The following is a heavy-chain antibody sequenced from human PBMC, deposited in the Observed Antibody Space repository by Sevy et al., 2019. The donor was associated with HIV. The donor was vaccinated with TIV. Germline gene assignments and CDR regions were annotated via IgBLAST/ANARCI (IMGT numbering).Heavy chain of an antibody. CDR3: AREGGKTLWFGDLYGMDV. CDR1: GYTFTSYG. CDR2: ISAYNGNT. D-gene: IGHD3-10*01. J-gene: IGHJ6*02. V-gene: IGHV1-18*01. Sequence: ASMKVSCKASGYTFTSYGISWVRQAPGQGLEWMGWISAYNGNTNYAQKLQGRVTMTTDTSTSTAYMELRSLRSDDTAVYYCAREGGKTLWFGDLYGMDVWGQGTTVTVSS.